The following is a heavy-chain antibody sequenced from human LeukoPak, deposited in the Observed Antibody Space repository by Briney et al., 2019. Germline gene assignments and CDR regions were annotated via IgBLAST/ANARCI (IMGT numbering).Heavy chain of an antibody. CDR2: IYPGDSDI. Sequence: GESLQISCKGSGYSFTRCWIGWVRQMPGEGLELMGIIYPGDSDIRYSPSFQGQVTISADKSTSTAYLQWSSLKASDTAMYYCARHSSGWYFGSWGQGTLVTVSS. D-gene: IGHD6-19*01. J-gene: IGHJ5*02. CDR3: ARHSSGWYFGS. CDR1: GYSFTRCW. V-gene: IGHV5-51*01.